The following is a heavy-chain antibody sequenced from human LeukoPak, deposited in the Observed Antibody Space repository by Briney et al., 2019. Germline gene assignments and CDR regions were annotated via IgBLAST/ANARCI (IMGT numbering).Heavy chain of an antibody. CDR1: GFTFSSYG. D-gene: IGHD3-10*01. Sequence: PGRSLRLSCAASGFTFSSYGMHWVRQAPGKGLEWVAVIWYDGSNKYYADSVKGRFTISRDYSKNTLDVQMNSLRAEDTAVYYCARDPYYYGSGIWGYFDYWGQGTLVTVSS. CDR2: IWYDGSNK. CDR3: ARDPYYYGSGIWGYFDY. V-gene: IGHV3-33*01. J-gene: IGHJ4*02.